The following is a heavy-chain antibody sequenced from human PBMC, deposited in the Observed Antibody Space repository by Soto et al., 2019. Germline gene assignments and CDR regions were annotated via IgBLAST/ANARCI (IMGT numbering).Heavy chain of an antibody. CDR1: GDSISSADYY. D-gene: IGHD6-13*01. V-gene: IGHV4-30-4*01. CDR2: IFYSGTT. Sequence: PSETLSLTCTVSGDSISSADYYWSWIRQTPGKGLEWIGHIFYSGTTYYNPSLKSRLTISVDTSKNHFSLRLSSVTAADTAVYYCARDGGSSFDAFDIWGQGTMVTVSS. CDR3: ARDGGSSFDAFDI. J-gene: IGHJ3*02.